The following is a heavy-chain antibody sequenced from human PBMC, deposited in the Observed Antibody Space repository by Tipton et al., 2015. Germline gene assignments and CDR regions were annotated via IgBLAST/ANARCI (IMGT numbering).Heavy chain of an antibody. D-gene: IGHD3-22*01. CDR2: SSGSGASA. CDR3: VKDGYYYDNSGYSPLDY. Sequence: SLRLSCAASGFTFSTYSMNWVRQAPGRGLEWVSDSSGSGASASYAGSVKGRFTISRDNSKNTLYLQMSSLRAEDTAVYYCVKDGYYYDNSGYSPLDYWGQGTLVTVSS. J-gene: IGHJ4*02. V-gene: IGHV3-23*01. CDR1: GFTFSTYS.